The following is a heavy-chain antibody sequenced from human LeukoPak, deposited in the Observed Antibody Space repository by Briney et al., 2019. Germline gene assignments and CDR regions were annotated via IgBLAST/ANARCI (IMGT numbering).Heavy chain of an antibody. CDR2: IYYSGST. Sequence: SETLSLTCTVPGGSISSYYWTWIRQPPGKGLEWIGYIYYSGSTSYNPSLMSRVTFSVDTSRNQFSLRLTSVTAADTALYYCARVSSGSRRDGYNVVDYWGQGTLVTVSS. CDR1: GGSISSYY. V-gene: IGHV4-59*01. D-gene: IGHD5-24*01. CDR3: ARVSSGSRRDGYNVVDY. J-gene: IGHJ4*02.